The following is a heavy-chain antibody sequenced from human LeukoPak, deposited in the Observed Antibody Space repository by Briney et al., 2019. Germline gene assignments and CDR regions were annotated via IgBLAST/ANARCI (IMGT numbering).Heavy chain of an antibody. CDR3: ARGEVFGESNFYN. Sequence: SETLSLTCSVSGGSISSYYWSWIRQPAGKGLEWIGYIYYSGSTYYNPSLRSRVIISVDTSKNQFSLKLTSVTAADTAVYYCARGEVFGESNFYNSGQGTLVTVSS. J-gene: IGHJ4*02. D-gene: IGHD3-10*01. CDR1: GGSISSYY. V-gene: IGHV4-59*12. CDR2: IYYSGST.